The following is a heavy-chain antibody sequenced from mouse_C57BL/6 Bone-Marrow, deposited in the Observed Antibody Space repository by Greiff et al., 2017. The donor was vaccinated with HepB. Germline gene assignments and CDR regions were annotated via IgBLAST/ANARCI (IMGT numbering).Heavy chain of an antibody. CDR1: GYTFTSYW. V-gene: IGHV1-50*01. CDR3: ARKVVYNGYYVLAY. J-gene: IGHJ3*01. D-gene: IGHD2-3*01. CDR2: NDPSDSYT. Sequence: QVQLQQPGAELVKPGASVKLSCKASGYTFTSYWMQWVKQRPGQGLEWIGENDPSDSYTNYNQKFKGKATMTVDTSSSTAYLQLSSLTSEDSAVYDFARKVVYNGYYVLAYWGQGTLVTVSA.